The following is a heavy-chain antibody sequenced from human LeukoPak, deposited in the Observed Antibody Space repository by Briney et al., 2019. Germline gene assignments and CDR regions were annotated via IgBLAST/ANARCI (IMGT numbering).Heavy chain of an antibody. CDR1: GGSISSSSYY. Sequence: PSETLSLTCTVSGGSISSSSYYWGWIRQPPGKGLEWIGSTYYSGSTCYNPSLKSRVTISVDTSKNQFSLKLSSVTAADTAVYYCASRDYGDYDFDYWGQGTLVTVSS. J-gene: IGHJ4*02. CDR2: TYYSGST. CDR3: ASRDYGDYDFDY. D-gene: IGHD4-17*01. V-gene: IGHV4-39*01.